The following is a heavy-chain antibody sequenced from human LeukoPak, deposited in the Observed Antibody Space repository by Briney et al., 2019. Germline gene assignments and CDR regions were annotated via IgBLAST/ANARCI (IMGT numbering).Heavy chain of an antibody. V-gene: IGHV3-23*01. J-gene: IGHJ6*03. D-gene: IGHD3-22*01. Sequence: HAGGSLRLSCAASGFTFSTYAMSWVRQAPGKGLEWVSLIGGSDGRTRYADSVKGRFTISRDNSKNTLYLEMNSLRAEDTAVYYCAKDSSSYDWGYMDVWGKGTTVTIS. CDR1: GFTFSTYA. CDR2: IGGSDGRT. CDR3: AKDSSSYDWGYMDV.